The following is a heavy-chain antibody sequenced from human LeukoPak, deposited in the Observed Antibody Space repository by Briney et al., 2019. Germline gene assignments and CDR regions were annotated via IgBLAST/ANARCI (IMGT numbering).Heavy chain of an antibody. V-gene: IGHV1-69*05. D-gene: IGHD3-22*01. CDR2: IIPIVGTA. J-gene: IGHJ4*02. Sequence: SSVKVSCKASGGTFSSYAISWVRQAPGQGLEWMGRIIPIVGTANYAQKFQGRVTITTDESTSTAYMELSSLRSEDTAVYYCAREPLEYYYDKGSFDYWGQGTLVTVSS. CDR3: AREPLEYYYDKGSFDY. CDR1: GGTFSSYA.